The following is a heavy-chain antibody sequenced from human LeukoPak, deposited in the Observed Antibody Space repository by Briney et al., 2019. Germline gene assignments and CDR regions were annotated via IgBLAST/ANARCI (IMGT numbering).Heavy chain of an antibody. CDR1: GYTFTSYG. V-gene: IGHV1-18*01. D-gene: IGHD6-13*01. CDR3: ASSSLTAWAFDI. CDR2: ISAYNGNT. J-gene: IGHJ3*02. Sequence: ASVKVSCKASGYTFTSYGISWVRQAPGQGLEWMGWISAYNGNTNYAQKLQGRVTMTTDTSTSTAYMELRSLRSDDTAVYYCASSSLTAWAFDIWGQGTMATVSS.